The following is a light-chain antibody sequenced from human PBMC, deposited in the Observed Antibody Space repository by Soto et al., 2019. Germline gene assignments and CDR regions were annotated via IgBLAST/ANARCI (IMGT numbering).Light chain of an antibody. Sequence: EIVMTQSPATLSVSPGERATLSCRASQSVSSNLAWYQQKPGQAPRLLIYGASTRATGIPARFSGSGSGTEFTRTISSLQSEDFAVCYCQQYNNWPLLTFGGGTKVEIK. V-gene: IGKV3-15*01. J-gene: IGKJ4*01. CDR2: GAS. CDR1: QSVSSN. CDR3: QQYNNWPLLT.